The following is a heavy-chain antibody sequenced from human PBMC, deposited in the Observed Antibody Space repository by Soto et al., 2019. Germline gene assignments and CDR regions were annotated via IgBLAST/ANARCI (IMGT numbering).Heavy chain of an antibody. V-gene: IGHV1-69*02. J-gene: IGHJ4*02. CDR1: GGTFSSYT. CDR2: IIPILGIA. D-gene: IGHD3-10*01. CDR3: ARAGTMVRGAADY. Sequence: QVQLVQSGAEVKKPGSSVKVSCKASGGTFSSYTISWVRQAPGQGLEWMGRIIPILGIANYAQKFQGRVTITADKSTSTAYMELSSLRSEDTAVYYCARAGTMVRGAADYWGQGTLVTVSS.